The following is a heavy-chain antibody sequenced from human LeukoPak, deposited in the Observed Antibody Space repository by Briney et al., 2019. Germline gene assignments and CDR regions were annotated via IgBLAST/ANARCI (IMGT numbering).Heavy chain of an antibody. CDR3: ARDYSGSYSNWFDP. J-gene: IGHJ5*02. CDR1: GGSISSYY. Sequence: SETLSLTCTVSGGSISSYYWSWIRQPAGKGLEWIGRIYTSGSTNYNPSLTSRVTMSVDTSKNQFSLKLSSVTAADTAVYYCARDYSGSYSNWFDPWGQGTLVTVSS. CDR2: IYTSGST. V-gene: IGHV4-4*07. D-gene: IGHD1-26*01.